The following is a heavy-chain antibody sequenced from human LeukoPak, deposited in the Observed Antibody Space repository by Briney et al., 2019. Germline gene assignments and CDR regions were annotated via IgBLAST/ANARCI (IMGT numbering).Heavy chain of an antibody. V-gene: IGHV3-23*01. Sequence: GGSLRLSCAASGFTFSSYAMNWVRQAPGKGLEWVSAISGSGGGAYYADSVKGRFTISRDDSKNTLYPQMNSLRDEDTARYYWAKIRAPAYDVWGQGTMVTVSS. D-gene: IGHD3-3*02. CDR3: AKIRAPAYDV. CDR1: GFTFSSYA. J-gene: IGHJ3*01. CDR2: ISGSGGGA.